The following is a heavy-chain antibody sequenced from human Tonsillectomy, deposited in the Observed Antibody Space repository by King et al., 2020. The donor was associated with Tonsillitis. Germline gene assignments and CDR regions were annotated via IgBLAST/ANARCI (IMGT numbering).Heavy chain of an antibody. CDR2: IDYTGNS. CDR3: ASVAPSDLAFKWFDL. Sequence: QLQESGPGLVKASQTLSLTCTVSGGSISRGDLYWSWVRQPPGKGLEWIGYIDYTGNSYYNPSLKGGVILPVDTSKNQFSLRLTSVTAADTAVYYCASVAPSDLAFKWFDLWGQGSLVTVSS. D-gene: IGHD3-3*01. J-gene: IGHJ5*02. V-gene: IGHV4-30-4*01. CDR1: GGSISRGDLY.